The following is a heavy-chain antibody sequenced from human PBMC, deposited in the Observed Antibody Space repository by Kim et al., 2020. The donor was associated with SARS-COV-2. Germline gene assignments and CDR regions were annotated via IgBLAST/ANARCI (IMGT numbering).Heavy chain of an antibody. J-gene: IGHJ4*02. D-gene: IGHD5-18*01. CDR3: ARQGGYSYGYLGD. V-gene: IGHV4-59*08. CDR1: GGSISSYY. Sequence: SETLSLTCTVSGGSISSYYWSWIRQPPGKGLEWIGYIYYSGSTNYNPSLKSRVTISVDTSKNQFSLKLSSVTAADTAVYYCARQGGYSYGYLGDWGQGTLVTVSS. CDR2: IYYSGST.